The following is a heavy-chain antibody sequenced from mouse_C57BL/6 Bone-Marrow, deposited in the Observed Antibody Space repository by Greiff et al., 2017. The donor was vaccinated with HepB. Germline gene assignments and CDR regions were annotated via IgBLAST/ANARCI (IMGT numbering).Heavy chain of an antibody. J-gene: IGHJ3*01. D-gene: IGHD2-1*01. CDR2: ISNLAYGI. Sequence: DVMLVESGGGLVQPGGSLKLSCAASGFTFSDYGMAWVRLAPRKGPEWVAFISNLAYGIYYADTVTGRFTISRENAKNTLYLGMGSRRSEDAAMYYCEEEDGNSWFAYWGQGTLVTVSA. V-gene: IGHV5-15*01. CDR1: GFTFSDYG. CDR3: EEEDGNSWFAY.